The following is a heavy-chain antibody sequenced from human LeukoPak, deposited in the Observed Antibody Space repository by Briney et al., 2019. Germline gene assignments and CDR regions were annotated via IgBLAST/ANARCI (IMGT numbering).Heavy chain of an antibody. CDR1: GFTFSSYA. D-gene: IGHD6-6*01. J-gene: IGHJ4*02. CDR2: IRGSGGST. V-gene: IGHV3-23*01. CDR3: AKDRNKYSSSSADY. Sequence: PGGSLRLSCAASGFTFSSYAMSWVRQAPGKGLEWVSAIRGSGGSTYYADSVKGRFTISRDNSKNTLYLQMNSLRAEDTAVYYCAKDRNKYSSSSADYWGQGTLVTVSS.